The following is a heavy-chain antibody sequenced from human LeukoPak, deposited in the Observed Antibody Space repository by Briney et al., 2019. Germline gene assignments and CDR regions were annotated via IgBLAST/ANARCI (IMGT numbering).Heavy chain of an antibody. D-gene: IGHD2-21*01. CDR1: GFSFSSHW. V-gene: IGHV3-74*01. J-gene: IGHJ4*02. CDR3: ASFGISWRSSY. Sequence: GGSLRLSCAASGFSFSSHWVHWVRQAPGKGLVWVSRISDDGSYTSNVDSVKGRFTISRDNVNNMLYLHMNSLRAEDTAVYYCASFGISWRSSYWGQGTLVTVSS. CDR2: ISDDGSYT.